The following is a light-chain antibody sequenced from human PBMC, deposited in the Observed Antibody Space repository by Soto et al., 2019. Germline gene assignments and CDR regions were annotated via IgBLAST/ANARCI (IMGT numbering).Light chain of an antibody. V-gene: IGKV1-39*01. CDR2: AAS. CDR1: QGISTY. J-gene: IGKJ1*01. Sequence: DIQMTQSPSSLSASVGDRVTITCRASQGISTYLNCYQQKPGKAPKLLIYAASSLQSGVPSRFSGSGSETDFTLTIGSLQPEDFATYSCQQSYSTTWTFGQGTKVEIK. CDR3: QQSYSTTWT.